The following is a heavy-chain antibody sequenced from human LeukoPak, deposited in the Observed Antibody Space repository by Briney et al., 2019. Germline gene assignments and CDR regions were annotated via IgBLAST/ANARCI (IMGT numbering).Heavy chain of an antibody. Sequence: GSLRLSCAASGFTFSSYAMHWVRQPPGKGLEWIGSIFYSGNTYDNPSLKSRVTISVDTSKNQFSLKLNSVTAADTAVYYCARHRSKWLQSSFDYWGQGTLVTVSS. CDR2: IFYSGNT. V-gene: IGHV4-39*01. J-gene: IGHJ4*02. CDR1: GFTFSSYAMH. CDR3: ARHRSKWLQSSFDY. D-gene: IGHD5-24*01.